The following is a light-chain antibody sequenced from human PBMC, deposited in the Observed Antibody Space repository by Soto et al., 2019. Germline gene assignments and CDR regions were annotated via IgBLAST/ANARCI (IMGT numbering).Light chain of an antibody. CDR1: QSVSSY. J-gene: IGKJ1*01. CDR3: QHRSNWPGT. Sequence: EIVLTQSPATLSLSPGERATLACRASQSVSSYLAWYQQKPGQAPRLLIYDASNRATGIPARFSGSGSGTDFTLTISSLEPEDFAVYYCQHRSNWPGTFGQGTKVEIK. V-gene: IGKV3-11*01. CDR2: DAS.